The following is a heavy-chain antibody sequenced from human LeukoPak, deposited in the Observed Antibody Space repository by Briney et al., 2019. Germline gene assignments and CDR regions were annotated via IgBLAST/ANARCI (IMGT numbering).Heavy chain of an antibody. CDR3: AKGRYDSSGYYFDY. Sequence: SGGSLRLSCAASGFTFSSYAMTWVRQAPGKGLEWVSAISGSGGSTYYADSVKGRFTISRDNSKNTLYLQMNSLRAEDTAVYYCAKGRYDSSGYYFDYWGQGTLVTVSS. D-gene: IGHD3-22*01. CDR1: GFTFSSYA. J-gene: IGHJ4*02. CDR2: ISGSGGST. V-gene: IGHV3-23*01.